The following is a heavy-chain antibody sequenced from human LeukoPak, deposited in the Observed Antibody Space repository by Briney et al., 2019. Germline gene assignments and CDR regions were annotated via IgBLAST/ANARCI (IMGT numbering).Heavy chain of an antibody. CDR2: ITVSGGST. Sequence: GGSLRLSCAASGFTFSNYTMNWVRQAPGKGLEWVSAITVSGGSTYYADSVKGRFTISRDNAKNSLYLQMNSLRAEDTAVYYCARDPYSGSYGNYYYYFMDVWGKGTTVTISS. J-gene: IGHJ6*03. D-gene: IGHD1-26*01. V-gene: IGHV3-21*01. CDR1: GFTFSNYT. CDR3: ARDPYSGSYGNYYYYFMDV.